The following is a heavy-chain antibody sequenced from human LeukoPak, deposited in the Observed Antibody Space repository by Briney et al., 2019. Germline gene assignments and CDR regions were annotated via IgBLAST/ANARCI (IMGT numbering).Heavy chain of an antibody. J-gene: IGHJ4*02. CDR1: GGSISSGGYY. CDR3: ARPAYSGSYHFDY. Sequence: PSETLSLTCTVSGGSISSGGYYWSWIRQHPGKGLEWIGYIYYSGSTYYNPSLKSRVTISVDTSKNQFSLKLSSVTAADTAVYYCARPAYSGSYHFDYWGQGTLVTVSS. V-gene: IGHV4-31*03. CDR2: IYYSGST. D-gene: IGHD1-26*01.